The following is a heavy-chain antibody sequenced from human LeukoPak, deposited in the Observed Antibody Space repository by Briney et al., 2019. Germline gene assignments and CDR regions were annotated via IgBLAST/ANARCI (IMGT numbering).Heavy chain of an antibody. D-gene: IGHD2-21*01. V-gene: IGHV6-1*01. Sequence: SQTLPLTCAISGDSVSSKNVAWNWIRQSPSRGLEWLGRTYYRSKGYIDYAVSVRGRITINPDTSKNQISLQLNSVTPGDTAVYNCARYSGLGVPDYWGQGTLVTVSS. CDR3: ARYSGLGVPDY. J-gene: IGHJ4*02. CDR1: GDSVSSKNVA. CDR2: TYYRSKGYI.